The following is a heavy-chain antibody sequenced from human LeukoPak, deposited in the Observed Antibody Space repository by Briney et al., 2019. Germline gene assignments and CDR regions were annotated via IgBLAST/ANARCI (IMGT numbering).Heavy chain of an antibody. CDR3: ARGHYGLDY. V-gene: IGHV3-11*01. Sequence: GGPRRLSYVSTGFTFSDHHVTLIRQAPGKGLEWVAYISGSGNHIYHADSVKGRFTIYRENARKSVYVQMSGLSADDTAVYYCARGHYGLDYWARGTLVSVSS. CDR2: ISGSGNHI. D-gene: IGHD3-16*01. J-gene: IGHJ4*02. CDR1: GFTFSDHH.